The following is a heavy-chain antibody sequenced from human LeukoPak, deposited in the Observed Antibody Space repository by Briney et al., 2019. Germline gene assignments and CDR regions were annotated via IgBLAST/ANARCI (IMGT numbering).Heavy chain of an antibody. CDR1: GVTFSRYW. D-gene: IGHD6-19*01. CDR2: IKEDGSEK. V-gene: IGHV3-7*01. J-gene: IGHJ4*02. CDR3: ARDNGWNYLVY. Sequence: GGALRLSCAASGVTFSRYWMSWVRQAPGKGVEWVAQIKEDGSEKYYVDSVKGRFTISRDNAKNSLYLQMNSPRAEDTAVYYCARDNGWNYLVYWGQGALVTVSS.